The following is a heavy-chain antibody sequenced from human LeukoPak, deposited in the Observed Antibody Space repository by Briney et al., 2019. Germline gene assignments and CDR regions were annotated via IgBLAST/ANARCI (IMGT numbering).Heavy chain of an antibody. CDR2: IYPGDSDT. Sequence: GESLKISCKGSGYSFTSYWIGWVRQMTGKGLGWMGIIYPGDSDTRYSPSFQGQVTISADKSISNAYLQWSSRKASDTAMYYCARCEWELLPMGGDYWGQGTLVTVSS. D-gene: IGHD1-26*01. V-gene: IGHV5-51*01. J-gene: IGHJ4*02. CDR1: GYSFTSYW. CDR3: ARCEWELLPMGGDY.